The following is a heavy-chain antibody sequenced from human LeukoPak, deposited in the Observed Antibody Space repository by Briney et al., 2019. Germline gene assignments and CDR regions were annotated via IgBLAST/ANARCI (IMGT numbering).Heavy chain of an antibody. CDR3: ARDSGNGDYFDY. J-gene: IGHJ4*02. D-gene: IGHD3-10*01. Sequence: RTSQTLSLTCAVSGGSISSGGYSWSWIRQPPGKGLEWIGYIYHSGSTYYNPSLKSRVTISVDRSKNQFSLKLSSVTAADTAVYYCARDSGNGDYFDYWGQGTLVTVPS. V-gene: IGHV4-30-2*01. CDR1: GGSISSGGYS. CDR2: IYHSGST.